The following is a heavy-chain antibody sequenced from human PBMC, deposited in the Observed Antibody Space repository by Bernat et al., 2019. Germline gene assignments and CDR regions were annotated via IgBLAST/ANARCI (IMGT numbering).Heavy chain of an antibody. V-gene: IGHV3-7*02. CDR1: GFIFSSYW. J-gene: IGHJ4*02. CDR2: IKQDGSEK. D-gene: IGHD5-18*01. CDR3: VGPIVYSYGRFYPDS. Sequence: EVQLVESGGGLVQPGGSLRLSCVASGFIFSSYWMSWVRQAPGKGLEWVANIKQDGSEKYYVDSVKGRFTISRDNAKNSLFLQMNSLRAEDPAVYYCVGPIVYSYGRFYPDSWGQGTLVTVSS.